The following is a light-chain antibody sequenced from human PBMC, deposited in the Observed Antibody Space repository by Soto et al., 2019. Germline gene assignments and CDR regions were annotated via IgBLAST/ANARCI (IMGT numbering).Light chain of an antibody. CDR3: QQYKTWLWT. Sequence: EVVMTQSPATLSVSPGERVTLSCRASQSINAHLAWYQQKPGQAPRLLIHGASTRATGIPARFSGSGFGTEFIXXIXSXXSEDFAVYYCQQYKTWLWTFGQGTKVEIQ. CDR2: GAS. J-gene: IGKJ1*01. V-gene: IGKV3-15*01. CDR1: QSINAH.